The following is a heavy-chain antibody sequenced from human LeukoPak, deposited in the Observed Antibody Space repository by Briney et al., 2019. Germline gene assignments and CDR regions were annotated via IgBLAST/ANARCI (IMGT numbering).Heavy chain of an antibody. CDR2: IKQDGSEK. Sequence: PGGSLRLSCAASGFTISSYWMSWVRQAPGKGLEWVANIKQDGSEKYYVDSVKGRFTISRDNAKNSLYLQMNSLRAEDTAVYYCACLAVDYWGQGTLVTVSS. CDR3: ACLAVDY. CDR1: GFTISSYW. D-gene: IGHD3-16*01. J-gene: IGHJ4*02. V-gene: IGHV3-7*01.